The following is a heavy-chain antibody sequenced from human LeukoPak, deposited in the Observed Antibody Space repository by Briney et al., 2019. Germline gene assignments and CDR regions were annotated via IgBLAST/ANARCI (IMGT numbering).Heavy chain of an antibody. D-gene: IGHD5-12*01. V-gene: IGHV3-23*01. CDR3: AKLREATINAWYFDY. CDR2: ISGSGGCI. Sequence: GGALRLSCAASGFTLSSYVMSWVRQAPGKGREGVSIISGSGGCIYYADTLKGRFTISRDNSKNTLYLQMNRLRAEETAVYYCAKLREATINAWYFDYWGQGTLVTVSS. CDR1: GFTLSSYV. J-gene: IGHJ4*02.